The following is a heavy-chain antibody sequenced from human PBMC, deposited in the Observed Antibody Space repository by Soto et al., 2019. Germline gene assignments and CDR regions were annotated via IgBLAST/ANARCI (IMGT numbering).Heavy chain of an antibody. V-gene: IGHV4-31*11. Sequence: PSETLSLTCAVSGGSITSCAYYWTWIRQHPVKGLEWIAYIHYSGRTYYNPSLKSRVTISVDTSNNQFSLKLSSVTAADTAVYYCARYYFDSSGYSNWFDPWGQGTLVTVSS. D-gene: IGHD3-22*01. J-gene: IGHJ5*02. CDR1: GGSITSCAYY. CDR3: ARYYFDSSGYSNWFDP. CDR2: IHYSGRT.